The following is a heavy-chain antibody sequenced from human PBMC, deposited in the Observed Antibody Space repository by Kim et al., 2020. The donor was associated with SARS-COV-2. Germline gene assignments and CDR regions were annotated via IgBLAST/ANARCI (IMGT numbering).Heavy chain of an antibody. J-gene: IGHJ6*02. CDR2: INTDGSIT. CDR3: ATWYNWKFGV. Sequence: GGSLRLSCAASGFTFSSYGMRWVRQAPGKGLVWVSRINTDGSITNYADSVRGRFTISRDNAKNTLYLQMNSLRAEDTAVYYCATWYNWKFGVWGQGTTVTVSS. D-gene: IGHD1-20*01. CDR1: GFTFSSYG. V-gene: IGHV3-74*01.